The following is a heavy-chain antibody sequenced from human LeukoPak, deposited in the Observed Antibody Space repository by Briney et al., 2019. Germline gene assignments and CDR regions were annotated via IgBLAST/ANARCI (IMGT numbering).Heavy chain of an antibody. CDR3: ARDQGSGWYYYYYGMDV. D-gene: IGHD6-19*01. J-gene: IGHJ6*02. CDR1: GFTFSNYW. CDR2: VNQDGSER. V-gene: IGHV3-7*01. Sequence: GGSLRLSCAASGFTFSNYWMTWVRQAPGKGLEWVANVNQDGSERYYVDSVKGRFTISRDNAKNSLYLQMNSLRAEDTAVYYCARDQGSGWYYYYYGMDVWGQGTTVTVSS.